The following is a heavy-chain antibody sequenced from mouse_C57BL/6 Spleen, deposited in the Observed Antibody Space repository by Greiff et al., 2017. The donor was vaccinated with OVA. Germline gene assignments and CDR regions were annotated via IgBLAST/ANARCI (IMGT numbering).Heavy chain of an antibody. CDR3: ARDAAQATSWFAY. V-gene: IGHV1-66*01. Sequence: VQRVESGPELVKPGASVKISCKASGYSFTSYYIHWVKQRPGQGLEWIGWIYPGSGNTKYNEKFKGKATLTADTSSSTAYMQLSSLTSEDSAVYYCARDAAQATSWFAYWGQGTLVTVSA. J-gene: IGHJ3*01. CDR2: IYPGSGNT. CDR1: GYSFTSYY. D-gene: IGHD3-2*02.